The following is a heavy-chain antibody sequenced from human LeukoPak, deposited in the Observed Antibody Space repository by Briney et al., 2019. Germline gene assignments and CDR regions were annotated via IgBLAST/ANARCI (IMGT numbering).Heavy chain of an antibody. J-gene: IGHJ4*02. Sequence: ASVKVSCKASGYTFTRYYMHWVRQAPGQGLEWMGWINPNSGGTNYAQKFQGRVTMTRDTSISTAYMELSRLRSDDTAVYYCARWGYYYDSSGYSYFDYWGQGTLVTVSS. CDR1: GYTFTRYY. CDR3: ARWGYYYDSSGYSYFDY. D-gene: IGHD3-22*01. CDR2: INPNSGGT. V-gene: IGHV1-2*02.